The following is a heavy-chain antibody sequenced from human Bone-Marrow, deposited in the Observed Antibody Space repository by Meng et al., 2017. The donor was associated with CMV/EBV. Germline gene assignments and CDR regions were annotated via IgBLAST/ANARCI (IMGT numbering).Heavy chain of an antibody. CDR3: ASFGPSSGWFRGPYYFDY. CDR1: GFTFSSYW. J-gene: IGHJ4*01. Sequence: GGSLRLSCAASGFTFSSYWMHWVRQAPGKGLVWVSRINSDGSSTSYADSVKGRFTISRDNAKNTLYLQMNSLRAEDTAVYYCASFGPSSGWFRGPYYFDYWGHGTLVTVSS. CDR2: INSDGSST. V-gene: IGHV3-74*01. D-gene: IGHD6-19*01.